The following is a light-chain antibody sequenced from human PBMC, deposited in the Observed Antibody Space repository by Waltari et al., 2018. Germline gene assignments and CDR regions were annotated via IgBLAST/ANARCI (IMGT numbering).Light chain of an antibody. Sequence: DIVMTQSPDSLAVSLGERATIDCQSSQSIVYSSNNKNYLAWYQRKPGQPPKLLIYWASTRESGVPDRFSGSGSGTDFTLTISSLQAEDVAVYYCQQYYSTPPSFGGGTKVEIK. V-gene: IGKV4-1*01. J-gene: IGKJ4*01. CDR1: QSIVYSSNNKNY. CDR3: QQYYSTPPS. CDR2: WAS.